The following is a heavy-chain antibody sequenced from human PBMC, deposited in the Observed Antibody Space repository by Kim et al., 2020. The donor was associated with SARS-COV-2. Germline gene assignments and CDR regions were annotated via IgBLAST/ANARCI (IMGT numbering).Heavy chain of an antibody. CDR2: T. CDR3: ASRTPSGSSSY. Sequence: TNYAPKLQGRVTMTTDTSTSTAYMELRSLRSDDTAVYYCASRTPSGSSSYWGQGTLVTVSS. D-gene: IGHD3-10*01. J-gene: IGHJ4*02. V-gene: IGHV1-18*01.